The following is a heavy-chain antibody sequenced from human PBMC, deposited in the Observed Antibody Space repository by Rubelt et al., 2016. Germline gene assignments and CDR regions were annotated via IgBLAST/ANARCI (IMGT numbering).Heavy chain of an antibody. CDR1: GYTFTSYG. Sequence: QVQLVQSGAEVKKPGASVKVSCKASGYTFTSYGISWVRQAPGQGLEWMGWISASNGNPNYAQKVQGRVAMTTDAATSTAYMELRSLRSDDTAVYYCARDLPPFRRYNWNFPLDYWGQGTLVTVSS. CDR3: ARDLPPFRRYNWNFPLDY. J-gene: IGHJ4*02. CDR2: ISASNGNP. V-gene: IGHV1-18*01. D-gene: IGHD1-7*01.